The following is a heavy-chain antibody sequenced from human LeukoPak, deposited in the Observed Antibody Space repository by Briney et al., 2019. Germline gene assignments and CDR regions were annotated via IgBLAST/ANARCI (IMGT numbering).Heavy chain of an antibody. CDR3: AKDLSGIQDYYYGMDV. CDR1: GFTFSSYG. V-gene: IGHV3-30*18. D-gene: IGHD6-13*01. Sequence: GRSLRLSCAASGFTFSSYGMHWVRQAPGKGLERVAVISFDGSNKYYADSVKGRFTIPRDNSKNTLYLQMNSLRAEDTAVYYCAKDLSGIQDYYYGMDVWGKGTTVTVSS. J-gene: IGHJ6*04. CDR2: ISFDGSNK.